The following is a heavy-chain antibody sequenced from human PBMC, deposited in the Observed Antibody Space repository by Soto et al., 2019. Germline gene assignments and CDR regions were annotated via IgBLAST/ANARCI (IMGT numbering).Heavy chain of an antibody. CDR1: GVTFNSYA. Sequence: SVKVSCKASGVTFNSYAISWVRQAPGQGLEWMGGIIPIFGTANYAQKFQGRVTITADESTSTAYMELSSLRSEDTAVYYCSRAVTPGHYYYYVMDVWGQGTTVTVSS. D-gene: IGHD2-2*01. CDR2: IIPIFGTA. CDR3: SRAVTPGHYYYYVMDV. V-gene: IGHV1-69*13. J-gene: IGHJ6*02.